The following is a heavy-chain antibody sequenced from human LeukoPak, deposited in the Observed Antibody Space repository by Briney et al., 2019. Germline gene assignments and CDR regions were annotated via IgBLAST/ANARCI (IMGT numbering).Heavy chain of an antibody. CDR3: ARAPRIAAAGGSAFDI. J-gene: IGHJ3*02. Sequence: GSSVKVSCKASGGTFSSYAISWVRQAPGQGLEWMGGIIPIFGTANYAQKFQGRVTITTDESTSTAYMELSSLRSEDTAVYYCARAPRIAAAGGSAFDIWGQGTIVTVSS. CDR1: GGTFSSYA. CDR2: IIPIFGTA. D-gene: IGHD6-13*01. V-gene: IGHV1-69*05.